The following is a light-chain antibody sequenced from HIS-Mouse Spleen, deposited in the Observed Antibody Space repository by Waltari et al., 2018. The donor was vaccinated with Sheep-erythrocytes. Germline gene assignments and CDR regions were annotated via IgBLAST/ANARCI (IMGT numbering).Light chain of an antibody. CDR3: CSYAGSSTPWV. CDR1: SSDVGGYHS. CDR2: EGS. J-gene: IGLJ3*02. V-gene: IGLV2-23*01. Sequence: QSALTQPRSVSGSPGQSVTISCTGTSSDVGGYHSVSWYQQHPGKAPKLMIYEGSKRPSGVSNRFSGSKSGNTASLTISGLQAEDEADYYCCSYAGSSTPWVFGGGTKLTVL.